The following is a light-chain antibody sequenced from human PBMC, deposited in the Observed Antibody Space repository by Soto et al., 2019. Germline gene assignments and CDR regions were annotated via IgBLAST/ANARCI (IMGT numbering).Light chain of an antibody. Sequence: QSALTQPPSASGSPGQSVTISCTGTSSDDGAYNYVSWYQQYPGKTPKLMIYEVTKRPSGVPDRFSGSKSGNTASLTVSGLQAEDEADYYCSSYAGSNFYVVFGGGTKLTVL. CDR1: SSDDGAYNY. V-gene: IGLV2-8*01. CDR2: EVT. J-gene: IGLJ2*01. CDR3: SSYAGSNFYVV.